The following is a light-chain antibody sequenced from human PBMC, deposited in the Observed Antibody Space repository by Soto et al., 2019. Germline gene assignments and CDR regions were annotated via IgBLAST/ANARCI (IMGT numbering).Light chain of an antibody. J-gene: IGKJ2*01. CDR3: QQYNGYST. CDR1: RTISSW. CDR2: DGS. V-gene: IGKV1-5*01. Sequence: DIQMTQSPSSLSPSVGDRVTLTCRASRTISSWLAWYQQRPGKAPKLLIYDGSNLESGVPSRFSGSRSGTEFTLTISSLQPDDVATYYCQQYNGYSTFGQGTYLDIK.